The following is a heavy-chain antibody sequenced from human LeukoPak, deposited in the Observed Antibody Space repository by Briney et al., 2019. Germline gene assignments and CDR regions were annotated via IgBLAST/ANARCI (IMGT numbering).Heavy chain of an antibody. V-gene: IGHV1-18*04. J-gene: IGHJ4*02. CDR1: GYTFTSYG. CDR3: ARDAFGGAKAYFDY. CDR2: IIAYNGNT. Sequence: EASVKVSCKASGYTFTSYGISWVRQAPGQGLEWMGWIIAYNGNTNYSQKLQGRVTMTTDTSTSTAYMELRSLRSDDTAVYYCARDAFGGAKAYFDYWGQGTRVTVSS. D-gene: IGHD3-16*01.